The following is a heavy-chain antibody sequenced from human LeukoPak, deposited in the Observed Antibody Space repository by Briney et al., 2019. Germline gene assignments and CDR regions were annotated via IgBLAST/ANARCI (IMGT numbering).Heavy chain of an antibody. V-gene: IGHV4-59*01. CDR3: ARFWAYCGGDCYKAFDI. J-gene: IGHJ3*02. CDR1: GVSISNYY. Sequence: SETLSLTCSVSGVSISNYYWSWIRQPPGKGLEWIGYIGYSGSTNYNPSLKSRVSMSLDTSTNQFSLKLTSVTAADTAVYYCARFWAYCGGDCYKAFDIWGQGTTVTVSS. D-gene: IGHD2-21*02. CDR2: IGYSGST.